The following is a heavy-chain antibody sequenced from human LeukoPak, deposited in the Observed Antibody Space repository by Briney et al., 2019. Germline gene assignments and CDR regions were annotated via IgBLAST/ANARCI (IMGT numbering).Heavy chain of an antibody. J-gene: IGHJ6*04. V-gene: IGHV3-74*01. CDR1: GFTFSDTW. CDR2: IRGDGSDA. D-gene: IGHD3-10*02. CDR3: AELGITMIGGV. Sequence: GGSLRLSCAASGFTFSDTWMHWVRQVPGKGLVWVSRIRGDGSDARYAESVKGRFTISRDNAKNTLYLQMNSLRAEDTAVYYCAELGITMIGGVWGKGTTVTISS.